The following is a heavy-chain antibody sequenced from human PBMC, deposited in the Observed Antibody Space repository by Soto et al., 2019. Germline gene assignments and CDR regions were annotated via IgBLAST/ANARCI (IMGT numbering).Heavy chain of an antibody. V-gene: IGHV3-9*02. CDR3: ARELPYCGGDCYLIRCCHYG. Sequence: GGSRRLSCAASGFTSDDYAMHWGRQAPGKGLEGGSGTSPTSAPIRSADSVKGRFTTSRDNSNNTLYLQMNRPRAEDKAVYYCARELPYCGGDCYLIRCCHYG. CDR2: TSPTSAPI. J-gene: IGHJ6*01. D-gene: IGHD2-21*01. CDR1: GFTSDDYA.